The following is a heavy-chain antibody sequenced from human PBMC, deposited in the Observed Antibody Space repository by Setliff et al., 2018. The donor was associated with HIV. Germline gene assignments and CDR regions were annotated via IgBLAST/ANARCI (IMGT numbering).Heavy chain of an antibody. CDR3: ARDFGYGDSPDF. Sequence: LSCPSSGFAFGDYAMSWVRQAPGKGLEWVGFIRSKAYGGTTAYAASVKGRFTISRDDSKSIAYLQMNSLKTEDAAVYYCARDFGYGDSPDFWGQGPLVTVSS. V-gene: IGHV3-49*04. J-gene: IGHJ4*02. CDR2: IRSKAYGGTT. D-gene: IGHD4-17*01. CDR1: GFAFGDYA.